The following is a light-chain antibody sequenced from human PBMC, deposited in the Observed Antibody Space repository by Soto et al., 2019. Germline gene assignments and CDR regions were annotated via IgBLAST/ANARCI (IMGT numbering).Light chain of an antibody. CDR3: SSYAGSNLYV. CDR1: SSNIGSNT. J-gene: IGLJ1*01. Sequence: QSVLTQPPSASGTPGQRVTISCSGSSSNIGSNTVNWYQQLPGTAPKLLIYSNNQRPSGVPDRFSDSKSGTSASLAITGLQAEDEADYYCSSYAGSNLYVFGTGTKVTVL. V-gene: IGLV1-44*01. CDR2: SNN.